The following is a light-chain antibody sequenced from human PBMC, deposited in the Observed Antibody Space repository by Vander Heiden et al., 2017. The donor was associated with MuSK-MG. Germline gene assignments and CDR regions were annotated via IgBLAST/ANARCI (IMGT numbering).Light chain of an antibody. CDR1: QSISSY. V-gene: IGKV1-39*01. CDR3: QQSDSTPVT. Sequence: DIQMTPSPSSLSASVGDRVTITCRASQSISSYLNWYQQKPGKAPKLLIYAASSLQSGVPSRFSGSGSGTDFTLTISRLQPEDFATYYCQQSDSTPVTFGQGTKLEIK. J-gene: IGKJ2*01. CDR2: AAS.